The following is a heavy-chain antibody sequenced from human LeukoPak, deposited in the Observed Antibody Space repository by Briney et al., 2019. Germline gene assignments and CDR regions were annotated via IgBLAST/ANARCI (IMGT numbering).Heavy chain of an antibody. Sequence: PSETLSLTCTVSGGSISSSIYYWGWVRQPPGKGLEWIGSIYYSGSTYYNPSLKSRVTISVDTSKDQFSLKLSSVTAADTAVYYCARTNLASYYYGMDVWGQGTTVTVSS. CDR3: ARTNLASYYYGMDV. CDR2: IYYSGST. CDR1: GGSISSSIYY. D-gene: IGHD1-14*01. J-gene: IGHJ6*02. V-gene: IGHV4-39*01.